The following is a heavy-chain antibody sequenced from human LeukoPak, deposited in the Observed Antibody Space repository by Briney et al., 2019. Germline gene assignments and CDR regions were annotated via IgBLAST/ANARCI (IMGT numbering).Heavy chain of an antibody. J-gene: IGHJ4*02. CDR2: IYPGGSDT. V-gene: IGHV5-51*01. CDR3: ARRKFSSSSGFDY. D-gene: IGHD6-6*01. CDR1: GYSFTTYW. Sequence: GESLKISCKGSGYSFTTYWIGWVRQMPGKGLEWMGIIYPGGSDTRYSPSFQGQVTISADKSISTAYLQWSSLTASDTAMYYCARRKFSSSSGFDYWGQGTLVTVSS.